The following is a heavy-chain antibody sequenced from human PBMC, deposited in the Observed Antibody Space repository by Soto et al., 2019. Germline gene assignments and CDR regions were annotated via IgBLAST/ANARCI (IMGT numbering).Heavy chain of an antibody. J-gene: IGHJ4*02. D-gene: IGHD1-26*01. CDR1: GGSFSGYY. CDR2: INHSGST. V-gene: IGHV4-34*01. Sequence: SETLSLTCAVYGGSFSGYYWSWIRQPPGKGLEWIGEINHSGSTNYNPSLKSRVTISVDTSKNQFSLKLSSVTAADTAVYYCARMGIVGATKFDNWGQGTLVTVSS. CDR3: ARMGIVGATKFDN.